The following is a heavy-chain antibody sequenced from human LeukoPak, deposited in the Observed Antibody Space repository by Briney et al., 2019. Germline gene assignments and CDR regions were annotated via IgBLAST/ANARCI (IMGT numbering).Heavy chain of an antibody. V-gene: IGHV3-48*03. D-gene: IGHD6-19*01. Sequence: GGSLRLSCAASGFTFSSYEMNWVRQAPGKGLEWVSYISSSGSTIYYADSVKGRFTISRDNAKNTLYLQMNSLRAEDTAVYYCARVLEQWLPHGWGLGSYYYYYMDVWGKGTTVTISS. CDR3: ARVLEQWLPHGWGLGSYYYYYMDV. J-gene: IGHJ6*03. CDR1: GFTFSSYE. CDR2: ISSSGSTI.